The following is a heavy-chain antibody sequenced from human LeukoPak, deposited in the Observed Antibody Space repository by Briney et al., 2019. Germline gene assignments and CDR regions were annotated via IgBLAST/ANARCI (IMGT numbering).Heavy chain of an antibody. V-gene: IGHV1-2*02. Sequence: GASVKVSCKTSGYTFTGYYMHWVRQAPGQGPEWMGWINPNSGGTNYAQKFQGRVTMTRDTSISTAYMELSRLRSDDTAVYYCARGLITFGGVLAYWGQGTPVTVSS. CDR2: INPNSGGT. CDR1: GYTFTGYY. D-gene: IGHD3-16*01. CDR3: ARGLITFGGVLAY. J-gene: IGHJ4*02.